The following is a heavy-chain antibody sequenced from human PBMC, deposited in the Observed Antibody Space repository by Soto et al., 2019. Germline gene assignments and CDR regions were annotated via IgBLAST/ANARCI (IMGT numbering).Heavy chain of an antibody. D-gene: IGHD6-19*01. Sequence: ASVKVSCKASGYTFTSYGISWVRQAPGQGLEWMGWISAYNGNTNYALKLQGRVTMTTDTSTSTAYMELRSLRSDDTAVYYCARDGYSSGWYGVDYWGQGTLVTVSS. V-gene: IGHV1-18*01. J-gene: IGHJ4*02. CDR1: GYTFTSYG. CDR3: ARDGYSSGWYGVDY. CDR2: ISAYNGNT.